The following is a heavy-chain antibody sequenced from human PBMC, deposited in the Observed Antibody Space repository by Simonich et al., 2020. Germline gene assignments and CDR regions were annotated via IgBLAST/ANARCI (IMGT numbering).Heavy chain of an antibody. CDR2: INPSRGGT. Sequence: QVQLVQSGAEVKKPGASVKVSCKASGYTFTGTNMHWVRQAPGQGLEWMGGINPSRGGTNDAQKFQGRVTMTRETSISTAYMELSRLRSDDTAVYYCARSHIAAAGTGYFQHWGQGTLVTVSS. J-gene: IGHJ1*01. V-gene: IGHV1-2*02. CDR3: ARSHIAAAGTGYFQH. CDR1: GYTFTGTN. D-gene: IGHD6-13*01.